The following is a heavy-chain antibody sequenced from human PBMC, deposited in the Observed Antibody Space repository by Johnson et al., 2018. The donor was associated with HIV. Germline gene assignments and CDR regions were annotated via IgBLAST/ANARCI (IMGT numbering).Heavy chain of an antibody. Sequence: VQLVESGGGLVQPGGSLRLSCGASAFTFSSNDMKWVRQAPGKGLEWVSPISGSDHSTYYADSVRGRFTISRDNSENTMYLQMNRLRADDTAVYYCARCDSSSPLRAFDIWGQGTMVTVSS. CDR3: ARCDSSSPLRAFDI. D-gene: IGHD6-6*01. CDR1: AFTFSSND. J-gene: IGHJ3*02. CDR2: ISGSDHST. V-gene: IGHV3-23*04.